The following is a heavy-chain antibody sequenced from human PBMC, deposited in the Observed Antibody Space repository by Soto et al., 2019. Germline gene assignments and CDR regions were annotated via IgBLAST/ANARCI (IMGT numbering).Heavy chain of an antibody. CDR2: IIPILGIA. J-gene: IGHJ6*02. V-gene: IGHV1-69*02. Sequence: SVKVSCKASGGTFSSYTISWVRQAPGQGLEWMGRIIPILGIANYAQKFQGRVTITADKSTSTAYMELSSLRSEDTAVYYCARGSDYDILTGYYGPYGMDVWGQGTTVTVS. CDR1: GGTFSSYT. CDR3: ARGSDYDILTGYYGPYGMDV. D-gene: IGHD3-9*01.